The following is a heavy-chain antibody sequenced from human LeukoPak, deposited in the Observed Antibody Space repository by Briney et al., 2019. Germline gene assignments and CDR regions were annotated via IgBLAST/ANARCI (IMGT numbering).Heavy chain of an antibody. V-gene: IGHV4-39*01. CDR1: GGSISSSSYY. CDR2: IYYSGST. J-gene: IGHJ6*03. D-gene: IGHD3-3*01. Sequence: SETLSLTCTVSGGSISSSSYYWGWIRQPPGKGLEWIGSIYYSGSTYYNPSLKSRVTISVDTSKNQFSLKLSSVTAADTAVYYCARLGIYDFWNANYYMDVWGKGTTVTVSS. CDR3: ARLGIYDFWNANYYMDV.